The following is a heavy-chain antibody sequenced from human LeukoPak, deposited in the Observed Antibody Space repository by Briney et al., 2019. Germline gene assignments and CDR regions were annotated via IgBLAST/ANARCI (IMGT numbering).Heavy chain of an antibody. D-gene: IGHD6-13*01. CDR3: ARDVPRNNSSHIDC. Sequence: ASVKVSFKASGYTFTGYFMHWVRQAPGQGPEWRGLINPNSGGTNYAQKFQGRVTMTRDTSINTTYMELSRLKSDDTAVYYCARDVPRNNSSHIDCWRQGALVTVSS. J-gene: IGHJ4*02. CDR2: INPNSGGT. CDR1: GYTFTGYF. V-gene: IGHV1-2*02.